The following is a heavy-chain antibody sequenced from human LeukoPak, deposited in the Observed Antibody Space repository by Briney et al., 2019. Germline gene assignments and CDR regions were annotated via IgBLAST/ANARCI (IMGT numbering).Heavy chain of an antibody. V-gene: IGHV3-33*01. D-gene: IGHD6-13*01. J-gene: IGHJ4*02. CDR1: GFTFSSYG. Sequence: GGSLRLSCAASGFTFSSYGRHWVRQAPGKGLEWVAVIWYDGSNKYYADSVKGRFTISRDNSKNTLYLQMNSLRAEDTAVYYCARDRATLYSSSWYVLDYWGQGTLVTVSS. CDR2: IWYDGSNK. CDR3: ARDRATLYSSSWYVLDY.